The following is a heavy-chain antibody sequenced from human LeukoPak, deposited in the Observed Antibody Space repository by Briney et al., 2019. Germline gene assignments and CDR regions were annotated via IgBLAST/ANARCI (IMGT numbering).Heavy chain of an antibody. V-gene: IGHV3-23*01. CDR1: GFTFSSYV. D-gene: IGHD1-26*01. CDR2: INGGGNT. J-gene: IGHJ4*02. Sequence: GGSLRLSCAASGFTFSSYVMAWVRQAPGKGLEWVSSINGGGNTFYPDSVKGRFTISRDNSMNTLYLQMNSPRAEDTAVYYCAKGNEVGTREIDYWGQGTLVTVSA. CDR3: AKGNEVGTREIDY.